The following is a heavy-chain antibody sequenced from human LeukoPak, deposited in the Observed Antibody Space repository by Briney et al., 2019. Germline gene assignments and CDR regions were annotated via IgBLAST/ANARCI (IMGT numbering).Heavy chain of an antibody. V-gene: IGHV3-7*03. CDR3: VRGGYGPDY. J-gene: IGHJ4*02. CDR1: GFTFSTYW. Sequence: GGSLRLSCAASGFTFSTYWMSWVRQAPGKGLEWVANIKQDGSVKNYVDSVKGRFTISRDNAKNSLYLQMNSLRVDDTAMYYCVRGGYGPDYWGQGTLVTVSS. CDR2: IKQDGSVK. D-gene: IGHD5-12*01.